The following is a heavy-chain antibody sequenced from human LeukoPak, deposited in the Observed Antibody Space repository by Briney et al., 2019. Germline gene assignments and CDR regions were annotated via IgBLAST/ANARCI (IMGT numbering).Heavy chain of an antibody. J-gene: IGHJ5*02. D-gene: IGHD2-2*01. CDR1: GFTFSRYW. Sequence: GGSLRLSCAASGFTFSRYWMSWVRQAPGKRLEWVANIKQDGSEKYYVDSVKGRFTISRDNAKNSLYLQMNSLRAEDTAVYYCARVGGYCSKTSCYGWFDPWGQGTLVTVSS. CDR3: ARVGGYCSKTSCYGWFDP. V-gene: IGHV3-7*01. CDR2: IKQDGSEK.